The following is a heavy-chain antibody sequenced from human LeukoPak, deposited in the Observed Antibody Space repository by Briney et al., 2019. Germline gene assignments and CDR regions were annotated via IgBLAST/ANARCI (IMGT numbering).Heavy chain of an antibody. D-gene: IGHD5-18*01. V-gene: IGHV3-23*01. CDR3: AKEGYSYGLYYFDC. CDR1: GFTFNSYA. J-gene: IGHJ4*02. CDR2: ISGSGGST. Sequence: PGGSLRLYCAASGFTFNSYAMSWVRQAPGKGLEWVSAISGSGGSTYYADSVKGRFTISRDNSKNTLYLQMNSLRAEDTAVYYCAKEGYSYGLYYFDCWGQGTLVTVSS.